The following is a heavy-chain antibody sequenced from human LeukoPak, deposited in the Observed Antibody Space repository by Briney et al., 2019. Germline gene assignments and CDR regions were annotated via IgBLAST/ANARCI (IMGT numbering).Heavy chain of an antibody. D-gene: IGHD5-18*01. V-gene: IGHV3-7*03. J-gene: IGHJ4*02. CDR2: IKQDGSEK. CDR1: GFTFSSYW. CDR3: ARYSSGYSYGMYFFDY. Sequence: GGSLRLSCAASGFTFSSYWMSWVRQAPGKGLEWVANIKQDGSEKYYVDSVKGRFTISRDNTKNSLYVQMNSLRAEDTAVYYCARYSSGYSYGMYFFDYWGQGTLVTVSS.